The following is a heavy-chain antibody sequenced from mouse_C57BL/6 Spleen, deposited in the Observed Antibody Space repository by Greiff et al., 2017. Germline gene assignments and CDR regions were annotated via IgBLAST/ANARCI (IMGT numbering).Heavy chain of an antibody. Sequence: ESGPGLVKPSQSLSLTCSVTGYSITSGYYWNWIRQFPGNKLEWMGYISYDGSNNYNPSLKNRISITRDTSKNQFFLKLNSVTTEDTATYYCATLGLYAMDYWGQGTSVTVSS. CDR2: ISYDGSN. J-gene: IGHJ4*01. V-gene: IGHV3-6*01. CDR3: ATLGLYAMDY. CDR1: GYSITSGYY. D-gene: IGHD4-1*01.